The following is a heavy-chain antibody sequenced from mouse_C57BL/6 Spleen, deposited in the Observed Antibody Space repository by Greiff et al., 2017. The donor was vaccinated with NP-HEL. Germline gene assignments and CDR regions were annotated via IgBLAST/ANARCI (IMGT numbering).Heavy chain of an antibody. D-gene: IGHD3-1*01. J-gene: IGHJ2*01. Sequence: VQLVESGPELVRPGVSVKISCKGSGYTFTDYAMHWVKQSHAKSLEWIGVISTYYGDTNYNGKFKGKATLTADKSSSTAYMQLSSLTSEDSAVYFCARGGGLPDYWGQGTTLTVSS. V-gene: IGHV1-67*01. CDR3: ARGGGLPDY. CDR1: GYTFTDYA. CDR2: ISTYYGDT.